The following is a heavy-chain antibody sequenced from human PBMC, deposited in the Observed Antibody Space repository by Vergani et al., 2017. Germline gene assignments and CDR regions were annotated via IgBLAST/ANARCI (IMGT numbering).Heavy chain of an antibody. CDR1: GFTFSSYS. Sequence: EVQLVESGGGLVQPGGSLRLSCAASGFTFSSYSMNWVRQAPGKGLEWVSYISSSGSTIYYADSVKGRFTISRDNAKNSLYLQMNSLRAEDTAVYYCARLAAAYYYYYMDVWGKGTTVTVSS. J-gene: IGHJ6*03. D-gene: IGHD6-13*01. V-gene: IGHV3-48*04. CDR3: ARLAAAYYYYYMDV. CDR2: ISSSGSTI.